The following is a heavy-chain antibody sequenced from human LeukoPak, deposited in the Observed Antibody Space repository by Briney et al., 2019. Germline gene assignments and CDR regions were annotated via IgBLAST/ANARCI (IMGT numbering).Heavy chain of an antibody. D-gene: IGHD6-13*01. CDR1: GFTLSNYW. CDR3: ARDGQHLVPLDY. Sequence: GGSLRLSCAASGFTLSNYWMTWVRQAPGKRLEWVAYINEDGSEKNYVDSVRGRFPISRDDAKNSLSLQMSDLRAEATAVYYCARDGQHLVPLDYWGQGNLVTVSS. CDR2: INEDGSEK. V-gene: IGHV3-7*01. J-gene: IGHJ4*02.